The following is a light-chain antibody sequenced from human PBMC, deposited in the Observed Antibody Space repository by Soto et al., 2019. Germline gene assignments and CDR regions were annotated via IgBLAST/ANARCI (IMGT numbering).Light chain of an antibody. J-gene: IGLJ1*01. CDR1: SSDVGAYIY. V-gene: IGLV2-14*01. CDR2: EVT. CDR3: CSYTSSRTYV. Sequence: QSGLTQPASVSGSPGQSITISCTGTSSDVGAYIYVSWYQHHPGKAPKVMIYEVTNRPSGVSDRFSGSKSGNTASLTISGLQAEDEADYYCCSYTSSRTYVFGNGTKVTVL.